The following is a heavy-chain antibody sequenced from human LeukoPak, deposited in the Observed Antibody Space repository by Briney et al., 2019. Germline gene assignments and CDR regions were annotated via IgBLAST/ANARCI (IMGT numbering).Heavy chain of an antibody. Sequence: WVSVKVSCKASGYTFTSYYMHWVRQAPGQGLEWMGIINPSGGSTSYAQKFQGRVTMTRDMSTSTVYMELSSLRSEDTAVYYCAREGPERRGGSYYVRFDYWGQGTLVTVSS. J-gene: IGHJ4*02. CDR1: GYTFTSYY. CDR2: INPSGGST. V-gene: IGHV1-46*01. CDR3: AREGPERRGGSYYVRFDY. D-gene: IGHD1-26*01.